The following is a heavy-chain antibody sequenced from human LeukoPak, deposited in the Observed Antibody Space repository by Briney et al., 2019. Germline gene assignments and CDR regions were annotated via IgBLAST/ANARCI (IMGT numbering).Heavy chain of an antibody. CDR1: GFSFSDYY. Sequence: GGSLRLSCAASGFSFSDYYISWIRQAPGKGLEWVSYISSGGSTTYYADSVKGRFTISRDNAQKSVYLQMNSLRVEDTAVYFCVRNLRYCSDGVCSPWGQGTLVTVSS. D-gene: IGHD2-8*01. J-gene: IGHJ5*02. V-gene: IGHV3-11*01. CDR3: VRNLRYCSDGVCSP. CDR2: ISSGGSTT.